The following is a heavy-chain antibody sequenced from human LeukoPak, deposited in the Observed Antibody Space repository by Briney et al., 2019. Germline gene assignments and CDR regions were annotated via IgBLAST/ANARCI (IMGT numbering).Heavy chain of an antibody. J-gene: IGHJ4*02. CDR3: AKGASHYYDSSPGY. Sequence: GGSLRLSCAASGFTFSDYYMSWIRQAPGKGLEWVSYISSSGSTIYYADSVKGRFTISRDNAKNSLYLQMNSLRAEDTAVYYCAKGASHYYDSSPGYWGQGTLVTVSS. V-gene: IGHV3-11*01. CDR2: ISSSGSTI. D-gene: IGHD3-22*01. CDR1: GFTFSDYY.